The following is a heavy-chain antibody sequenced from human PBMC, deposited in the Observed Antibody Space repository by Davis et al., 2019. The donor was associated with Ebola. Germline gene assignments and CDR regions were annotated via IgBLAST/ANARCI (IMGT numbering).Heavy chain of an antibody. Sequence: GESLKISCKGSAYSFTSYWITWVRQMPGKGLEWMGKIDPSDAYTNYSPSFEGRVTISVDRSISTAYLQWSSLKASDTAMYYCANLGYSSGGDYYMDVWGKGTTVTVSS. CDR3: ANLGYSSGGDYYMDV. D-gene: IGHD2-15*01. CDR2: IDPSDAYT. V-gene: IGHV5-10-1*01. CDR1: AYSFTSYW. J-gene: IGHJ6*03.